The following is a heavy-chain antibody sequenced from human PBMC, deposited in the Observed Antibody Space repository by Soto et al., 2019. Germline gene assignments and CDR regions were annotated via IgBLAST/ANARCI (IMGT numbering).Heavy chain of an antibody. D-gene: IGHD7-27*01. V-gene: IGHV1-69*10. J-gene: IGHJ3*02. Sequence: ASVKVSCKASGGTFSSYAISWVRQAPGQGLEWMGGIIPIFGIANYAQKFQGRVTITADKSTSTAYMELSSLRSEDTAVYYCARDLGRGDSEAFDIWGQGTMVTVSS. CDR3: ARDLGRGDSEAFDI. CDR2: IIPIFGIA. CDR1: GGTFSSYA.